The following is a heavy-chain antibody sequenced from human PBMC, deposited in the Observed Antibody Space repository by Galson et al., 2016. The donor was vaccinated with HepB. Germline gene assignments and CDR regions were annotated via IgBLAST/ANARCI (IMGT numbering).Heavy chain of an antibody. V-gene: IGHV1-46*01. CDR3: ARGADSGYDLGDY. D-gene: IGHD5-12*01. Sequence: SVKVSCKASGYTFTNYYMHWVRQAPGQGLEWMGIINPSDGTTSYAQKFQGRVTMTRDTSTSTVYMELSSLRSADTAVDYCARGADSGYDLGDYWGQGTLVTVSS. CDR1: GYTFTNYY. CDR2: INPSDGTT. J-gene: IGHJ4*02.